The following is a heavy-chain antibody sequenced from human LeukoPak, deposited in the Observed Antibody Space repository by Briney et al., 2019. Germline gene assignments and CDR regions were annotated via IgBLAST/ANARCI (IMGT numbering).Heavy chain of an antibody. V-gene: IGHV4-59*01. CDR1: GGSISGYY. CDR2: ISYSGST. Sequence: PSETLSLTCIVSGGSISGYYWSWIRQPPGKGLEWIGYISYSGSTNFNPSLKSRVTISVDTSKNQFSLKLSSVTAADTAVYYCAREGTAGTNLNWFDPWGQGTLVTVSS. D-gene: IGHD1-1*01. CDR3: AREGTAGTNLNWFDP. J-gene: IGHJ5*02.